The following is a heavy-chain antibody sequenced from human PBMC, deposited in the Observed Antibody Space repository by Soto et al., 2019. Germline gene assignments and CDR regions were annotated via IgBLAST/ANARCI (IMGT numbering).Heavy chain of an antibody. CDR1: GGTFSSYA. CDR2: VIPIFGTA. J-gene: IGHJ3*02. V-gene: IGHV1-69*01. D-gene: IGHD1-26*01. Sequence: QVQLVQSGAEVKKPGSSVKVSCKASGGTFSSYAISWVRQAPGQGLEWMGGVIPIFGTANYAQKFQGRVTITADESTSTAYRELSSLRSKDTAVYYCARILVGATPHDAFDIWGQGTMVTVSS. CDR3: ARILVGATPHDAFDI.